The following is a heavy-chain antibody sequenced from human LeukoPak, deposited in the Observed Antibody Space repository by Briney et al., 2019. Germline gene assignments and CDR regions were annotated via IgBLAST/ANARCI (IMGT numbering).Heavy chain of an antibody. J-gene: IGHJ5*02. CDR1: GGSISSSSYY. CDR3: ARLFVVPAASWFDP. D-gene: IGHD2-2*01. CDR2: IYYSGST. V-gene: IGHV4-39*01. Sequence: PSETLSLTCTVSGGSISSSSYYWGWIRQPPGKGLEWIASIYYSGSTYYNPSLKSRVTISVDTSNNQFSLKLSSVTAADTAVYYCARLFVVPAASWFDPWGQGTLVTVSS.